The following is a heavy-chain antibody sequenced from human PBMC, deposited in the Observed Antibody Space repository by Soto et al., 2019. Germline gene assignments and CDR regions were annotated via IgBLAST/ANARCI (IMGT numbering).Heavy chain of an antibody. Sequence: GGSLRLSCAASGFTFDDYTMHWVRQAPGKGLEWVSLISWDGGSTYYADSVKGRFTISRDNSKNSLYLQMNSLRTEDTALYYCAKDLRVGATGPFDYWGQGTLLTVSS. D-gene: IGHD1-26*01. CDR3: AKDLRVGATGPFDY. J-gene: IGHJ4*02. CDR1: GFTFDDYT. CDR2: ISWDGGST. V-gene: IGHV3-43*01.